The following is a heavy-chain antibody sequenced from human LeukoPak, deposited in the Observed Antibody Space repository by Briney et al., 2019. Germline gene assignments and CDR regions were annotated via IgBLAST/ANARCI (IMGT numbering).Heavy chain of an antibody. D-gene: IGHD6-13*01. CDR1: GFIVSSVY. CDR2: ITGSGGST. Sequence: GGSLRLSCAASGFIVSSVYMNWVRQAPGKGLEWVSAITGSGGSTYYADSVKGRFTISRDNSKNTLYLEMTSLRAEDTAVFYCAKGSSNARPYYFDYWGLGTLVTVSS. CDR3: AKGSSNARPYYFDY. J-gene: IGHJ4*02. V-gene: IGHV3-23*01.